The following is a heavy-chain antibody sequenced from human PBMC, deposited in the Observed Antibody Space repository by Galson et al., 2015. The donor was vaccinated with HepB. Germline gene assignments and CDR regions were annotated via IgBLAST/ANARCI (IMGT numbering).Heavy chain of an antibody. CDR2: MNPNSGNT. Sequence: SVKVSCKASGYTFTSYDINWVRQATGQGLEWMGWMNPNSGNTGYAQKFQGRVTMTRNTSISTAYMELSSLRSEDTAVYYCARASVKEGTFREWLLGHYYYYMDVWGKGTTVTVSS. V-gene: IGHV1-8*01. CDR1: GYTFTSYD. D-gene: IGHD3-3*01. CDR3: ARASVKEGTFREWLLGHYYYYMDV. J-gene: IGHJ6*03.